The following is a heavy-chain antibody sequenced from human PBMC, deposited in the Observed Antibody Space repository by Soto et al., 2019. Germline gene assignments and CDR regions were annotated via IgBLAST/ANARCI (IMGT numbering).Heavy chain of an antibody. CDR3: AHSGIAGSGDSHY. J-gene: IGHJ4*02. CDR2: IYWEDDK. CDR1: GLSLSTNGVG. Sequence: QITLKESGPTLVKPTQTLTLTCTFSGLSLSTNGVGVGWIRQPPGKALEWLALIYWEDDKRYSPSLKSRLTITKDTSKNQVVLTMTTMDPVDTATYYCAHSGIAGSGDSHYWGQGTLVTVSS. D-gene: IGHD2-15*01. V-gene: IGHV2-5*02.